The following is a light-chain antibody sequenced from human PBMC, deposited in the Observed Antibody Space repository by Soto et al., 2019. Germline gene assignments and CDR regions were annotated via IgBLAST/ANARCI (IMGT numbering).Light chain of an antibody. CDR3: QQYNNWPRT. V-gene: IGKV3-15*01. CDR2: GAS. J-gene: IGKJ1*01. CDR1: QSVSSN. Sequence: EIVMTQSPATLSVSPGERATHTCRASQSVSSNLAWYQQKPGQDPRLLIYGASTRATGIPARFSGSGSGTEFTLTISSLQSEDFAVYYCQQYNNWPRTFGQGTKVEIK.